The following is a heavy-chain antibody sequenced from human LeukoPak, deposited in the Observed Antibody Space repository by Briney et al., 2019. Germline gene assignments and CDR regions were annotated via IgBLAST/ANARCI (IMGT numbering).Heavy chain of an antibody. CDR1: GFTFSSLY. CDR3: VRVRHGDSFDF. V-gene: IGHV3-72*01. CDR2: IRNKAADYST. Sequence: PGGSLRLSREASGFTFSSLYMDWVRQAPGKGLEWVGRIRNKAADYSTDYASSVKGRFTISRDDSRNSLYLQMSSLKSEDTALYYCVRVRHGDSFDFWGQGTLVTVSS. D-gene: IGHD4-17*01. J-gene: IGHJ4*02.